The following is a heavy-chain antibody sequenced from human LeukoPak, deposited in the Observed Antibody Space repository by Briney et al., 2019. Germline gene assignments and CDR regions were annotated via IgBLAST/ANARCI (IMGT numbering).Heavy chain of an antibody. CDR2: ISSSSTYT. V-gene: IGHV3-11*06. D-gene: IGHD4-17*01. J-gene: IGHJ3*02. CDR1: GFTFSDYY. Sequence: GGSLRLSCAASGFTFSDYYMSWIRLAPGKGLEWVSDISSSSTYTNYADSVKGRFTISRDNARNSLYLQMNSLRAEDTAVYYCARVWSTVTPSAFDIWGQGTMVTVSS. CDR3: ARVWSTVTPSAFDI.